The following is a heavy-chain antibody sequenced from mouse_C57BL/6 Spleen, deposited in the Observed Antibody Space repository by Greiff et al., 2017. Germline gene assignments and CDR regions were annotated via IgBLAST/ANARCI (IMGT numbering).Heavy chain of an antibody. CDR1: GYTFTDYE. Sequence: VKLMESGAELVRPGASVTLSCKASGYTFTDYEMHWVKQTPVHGLEWIGAIDPETGGTAYNQKFKGKAILTADKSSSTAYMELRSLTSEDSAVYYCTRRDDRWFAYWGQGTLVTVSA. CDR3: TRRDDRWFAY. V-gene: IGHV1-15*01. CDR2: IDPETGGT. J-gene: IGHJ3*01. D-gene: IGHD2-3*01.